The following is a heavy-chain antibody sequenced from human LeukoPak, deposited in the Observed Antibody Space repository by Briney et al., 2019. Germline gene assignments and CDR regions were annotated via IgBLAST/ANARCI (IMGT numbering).Heavy chain of an antibody. CDR3: ARGGLNTFDDY. J-gene: IGHJ4*02. Sequence: AASVKVSCKASDYTYTSYGINWVRQAPGQGLEWMGWISTYNGNTYYAQKLQGRVTMTTDTSTSTAYMELRSLRSDDTAVYYCARGGLNTFDDYWGQGTLVTVSS. V-gene: IGHV1-18*01. CDR1: DYTYTSYG. D-gene: IGHD2-2*02. CDR2: ISTYNGNT.